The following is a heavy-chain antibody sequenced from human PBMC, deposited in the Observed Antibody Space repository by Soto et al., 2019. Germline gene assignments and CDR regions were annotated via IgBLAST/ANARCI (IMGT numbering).Heavy chain of an antibody. Sequence: GASVKVSCKASGYTFTSYYMHWVRQAPGQGLEWMGIINPSGGSTSYAQKFQGRVTMTRDTSTSTVYMELSSLRSEDTAVYYCARDDIVVVPAVKYSASGVWGQGTTVTVSS. CDR2: INPSGGST. J-gene: IGHJ6*02. V-gene: IGHV1-46*01. D-gene: IGHD2-2*01. CDR1: GYTFTSYY. CDR3: ARDDIVVVPAVKYSASGV.